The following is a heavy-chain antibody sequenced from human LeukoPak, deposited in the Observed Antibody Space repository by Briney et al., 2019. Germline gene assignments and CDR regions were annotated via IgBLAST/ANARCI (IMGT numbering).Heavy chain of an antibody. Sequence: PGGSLRLSCAASGFTVSSNYMSWVRQAPGKGLEWVSVIYSGGSTYYADSVKGRFTISSDNSKNTLYLQMNSLRAEDTAVYYCARSPGAYCGGDCYPYYFDYWGQGTLVTVSS. V-gene: IGHV3-53*01. CDR1: GFTVSSNY. D-gene: IGHD2-21*02. J-gene: IGHJ4*02. CDR3: ARSPGAYCGGDCYPYYFDY. CDR2: IYSGGST.